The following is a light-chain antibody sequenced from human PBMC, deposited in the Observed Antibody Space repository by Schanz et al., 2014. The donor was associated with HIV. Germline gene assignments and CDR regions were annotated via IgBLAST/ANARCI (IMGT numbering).Light chain of an antibody. CDR2: GAS. Sequence: EIVLTQSPGSLSLSPGERATLSCRASQSVTSGYLAWYQRKPGQAPRLLIYGASSRATGIPDRFSGSGSGTDFTLTISRVEPEDYAVYFCQQYGSPPWTFGQGTKVEVK. CDR1: QSVTSGY. J-gene: IGKJ1*01. CDR3: QQYGSPPWT. V-gene: IGKV3-20*01.